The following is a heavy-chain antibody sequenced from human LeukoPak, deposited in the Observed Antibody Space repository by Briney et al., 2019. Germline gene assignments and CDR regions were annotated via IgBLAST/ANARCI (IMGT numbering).Heavy chain of an antibody. V-gene: IGHV3-53*01. D-gene: IGHD3-3*01. CDR1: GFTVSGDY. CDR2: IYSGGST. J-gene: IGHJ5*02. CDR3: ARHDWFDP. Sequence: PGGSLRPSCAVSGFTVSGDYMSWVRQAPGKGLEWVSVIYSGGSTYYADSVKGRFTISRDNSKNMLYLQMNSLRAEDTAVYYCARHDWFDPWGQGTLVTVSS.